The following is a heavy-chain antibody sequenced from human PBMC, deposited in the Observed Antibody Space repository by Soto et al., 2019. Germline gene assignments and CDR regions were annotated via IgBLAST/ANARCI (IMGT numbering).Heavy chain of an antibody. CDR3: AREAGPDRWFDP. Sequence: SETLSLTCTVSGASISSYFWTWIRQPAGKGLDWIGRISTSGTSNYNPSLKSRVTMSVDTSKNHFSLNLTSVTAADTAVYYCAREAGPDRWFDPWGQGTLVTVSS. V-gene: IGHV4-4*07. CDR2: ISTSGTS. J-gene: IGHJ5*02. D-gene: IGHD6-19*01. CDR1: GASISSYF.